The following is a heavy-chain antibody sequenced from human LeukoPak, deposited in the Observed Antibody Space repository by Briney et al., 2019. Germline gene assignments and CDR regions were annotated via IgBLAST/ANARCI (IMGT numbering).Heavy chain of an antibody. CDR3: ARDQYGDPAEPAY. J-gene: IGHJ4*02. CDR2: IYYSGST. D-gene: IGHD4-17*01. V-gene: IGHV4-31*03. CDR1: GGSISSGGYY. Sequence: SETPSLTCTVSGGSISSGGYYWSWIRQHPGKGLEWIGYIYYSGSTYYNPSLKSRVTISVGTSKNQFSLKLSSVTAADTAVYYCARDQYGDPAEPAYWGQGTLVTVSS.